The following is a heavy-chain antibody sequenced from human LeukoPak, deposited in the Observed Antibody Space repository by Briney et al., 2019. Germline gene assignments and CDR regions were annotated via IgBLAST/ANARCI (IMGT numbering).Heavy chain of an antibody. CDR3: AKRLSYNFDY. D-gene: IGHD2-2*01. J-gene: IGHJ4*02. CDR1: GFTFSSYA. V-gene: IGHV3-23*01. Sequence: GGSLRLSCAASGFTFSSYALSGVGRAPGKGLEWVSAISSGGNTYYADSVKGRFTISRDNSKNTLYLQMNSLRAEDTAVYYCAKRLSYNFDYWGQGTLVTVSS. CDR2: ISSGGNT.